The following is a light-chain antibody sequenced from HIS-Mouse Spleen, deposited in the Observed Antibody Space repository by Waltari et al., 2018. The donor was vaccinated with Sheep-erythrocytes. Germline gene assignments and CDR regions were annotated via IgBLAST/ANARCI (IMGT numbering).Light chain of an antibody. CDR3: SSYAGSNNYV. J-gene: IGLJ1*01. CDR2: EVS. V-gene: IGLV2-8*01. Sequence: QSALTQPPSASGSPGQSVTISCTGTSSDVGGYNYVSWYQQHPGKAPKPMIYEVSKRASGVPDRFSGSKSGNTASLTVSGLQAEDEADYYCSSYAGSNNYVFGTGTKVTVL. CDR1: SSDVGGYNY.